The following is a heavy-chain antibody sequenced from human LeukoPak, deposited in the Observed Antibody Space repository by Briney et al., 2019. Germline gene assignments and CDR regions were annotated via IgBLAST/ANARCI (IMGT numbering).Heavy chain of an antibody. Sequence: PSETLSLTCTVSGGSINSGSYYWSWIRQPSGKGLEWIGYISHSGSTYYNPSLKSRVTISIDRSQTQFSLKLSSVTAADTAVYYCARVGWTTSNPSHDAFDIWGQGTMVTVSS. J-gene: IGHJ3*02. D-gene: IGHD4-11*01. CDR2: ISHSGST. CDR3: ARVGWTTSNPSHDAFDI. CDR1: GGSINSGSYY. V-gene: IGHV4-30-2*01.